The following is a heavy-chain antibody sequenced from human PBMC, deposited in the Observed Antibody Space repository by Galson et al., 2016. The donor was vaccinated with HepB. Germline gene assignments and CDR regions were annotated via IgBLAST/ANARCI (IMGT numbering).Heavy chain of an antibody. CDR3: AGSIAAATLDH. CDR2: ISGSGGSI. D-gene: IGHD6-13*01. CDR1: GFTFSNYA. Sequence: SLRLSCAASGFTFSNYAMTWVRQAPGKGLEWVSAISGSGGSIYYADSVKGRFTISRDNSKNTLHLQMNSLRSDDTAVYYCAGSIAAATLDHWGQGTQVTVSS. V-gene: IGHV3-23*01. J-gene: IGHJ4*02.